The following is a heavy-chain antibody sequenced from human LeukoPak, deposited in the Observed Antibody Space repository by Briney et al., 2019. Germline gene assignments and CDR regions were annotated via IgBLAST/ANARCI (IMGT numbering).Heavy chain of an antibody. CDR1: GFTFSSYA. CDR3: AKGRAGSFYDVFDI. V-gene: IGHV3-23*01. CDR2: ISGSDATT. J-gene: IGHJ3*02. Sequence: GGSLRLSCAASGFTFSSYAMSWVRQAPGKGLEWVSVISGSDATTYYADSVRGRFTISRDNSKNTLYLQMNSLRVEDTAVFYCAKGRAGSFYDVFDIWGQGTMVTVSP. D-gene: IGHD1-26*01.